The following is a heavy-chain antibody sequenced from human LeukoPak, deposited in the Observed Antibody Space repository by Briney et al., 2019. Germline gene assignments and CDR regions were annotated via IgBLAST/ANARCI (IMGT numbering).Heavy chain of an antibody. CDR3: ARGGTYSSSSHMDV. D-gene: IGHD6-6*01. CDR2: ISGGSSYT. CDR1: GFTFSDYY. J-gene: IGHJ6*02. Sequence: GGSLRLSCAASGFTFSDYYMSWIRQAPGKGLEWVSYISGGSSYTNYADSVKGRFTISRDNAKNSLYLQMNSLRAEDTAVYYCARGGTYSSSSHMDVWGQGTTVTVSS. V-gene: IGHV3-11*06.